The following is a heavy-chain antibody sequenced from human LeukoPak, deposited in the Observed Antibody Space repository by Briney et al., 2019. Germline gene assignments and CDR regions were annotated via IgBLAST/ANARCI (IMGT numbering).Heavy chain of an antibody. Sequence: GESLKISCKGSGYSFTSYWIGWVRQMPGKGLEWMGIIYPGDSDTRYSPSFQGQVTISADKSISTAYLQWSSLKASDTAMYYCARIAATPRDYYGMGVWGQGTTVTVSS. CDR2: IYPGDSDT. CDR3: ARIAATPRDYYGMGV. V-gene: IGHV5-51*01. J-gene: IGHJ6*02. CDR1: GYSFTSYW. D-gene: IGHD2-15*01.